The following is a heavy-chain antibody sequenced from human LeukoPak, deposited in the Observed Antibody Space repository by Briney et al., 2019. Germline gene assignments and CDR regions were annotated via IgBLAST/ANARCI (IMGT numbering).Heavy chain of an antibody. Sequence: ASVKVSCKASGYTFTSYGISWVRQAPGQGLEWMGWISAYNGSTNYAQKLQGRVTMTTDTSTSTAYMELRSLRSDDTAVYYCARDVAPYQLLKYYYMDVWGKGTTVTVSS. CDR1: GYTFTSYG. CDR2: ISAYNGST. V-gene: IGHV1-18*01. J-gene: IGHJ6*03. D-gene: IGHD2-2*01. CDR3: ARDVAPYQLLKYYYMDV.